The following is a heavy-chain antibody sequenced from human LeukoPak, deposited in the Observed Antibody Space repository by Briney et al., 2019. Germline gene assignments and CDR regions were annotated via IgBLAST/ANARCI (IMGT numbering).Heavy chain of an antibody. CDR2: INPSSGGT. CDR3: ARHMTTANNWFDP. J-gene: IGHJ5*02. CDR1: GYTFTGYY. D-gene: IGHD4-17*01. V-gene: IGHV1-2*02. Sequence: ASVKVSCKASGYTFTGYYMHWVRQAPGQGLEWMGWINPSSGGTNYAQKFQGRVTMTRDTSISTAYMELSRPISDDTAVYYCARHMTTANNWFDPWGQGTLVTVPS.